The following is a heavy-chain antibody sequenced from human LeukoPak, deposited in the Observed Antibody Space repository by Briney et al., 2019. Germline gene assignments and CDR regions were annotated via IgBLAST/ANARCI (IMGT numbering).Heavy chain of an antibody. D-gene: IGHD6-25*01. CDR2: IYTSGST. Sequence: SETLSLTGTVSGGSISSGSYYWSWIRQPAGKGLEWIGRIYTSGSTNYNPSLKSRVTISVDTSKNQFSLKLSSVTAADTAVYYCARDFARHYYYYMDVWGKGTTVTISS. V-gene: IGHV4-61*02. CDR3: ARDFARHYYYYMDV. CDR1: GGSISSGSYY. J-gene: IGHJ6*03.